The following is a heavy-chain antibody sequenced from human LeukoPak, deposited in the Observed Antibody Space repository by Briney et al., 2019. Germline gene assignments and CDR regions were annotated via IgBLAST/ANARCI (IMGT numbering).Heavy chain of an antibody. CDR3: ARVHKVEAGTGSPTHAFDI. CDR2: IYYSGST. Sequence: SETLSLTCTVSGGSISSHYWTWIRQPPGKALEWIGYIYYSGSTNYNPSLKSRVTISVDTSKNQFSLKLSSVTAADTAVYYCARVHKVEAGTGSPTHAFDIWGQGTMVTVSS. CDR1: GGSISSHY. J-gene: IGHJ3*02. V-gene: IGHV4-59*11. D-gene: IGHD1-14*01.